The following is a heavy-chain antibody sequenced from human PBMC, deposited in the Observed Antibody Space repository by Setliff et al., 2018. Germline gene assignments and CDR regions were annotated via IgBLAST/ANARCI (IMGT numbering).Heavy chain of an antibody. CDR3: ARHLARGMQIFGVAPRFGY. V-gene: IGHV3-23*01. CDR2: IHVSGGST. D-gene: IGHD3-3*01. CDR1: TFTFSKYA. Sequence: GGSLRLSCVASTFTFSKYAVTWVRQAPGKGLEWVSSIHVSGGSTYYADSVKGRFTISRDNSGNTLYLQMNSLRAEDTAVYYCARHLARGMQIFGVAPRFGYWGQGTLVTVSS. J-gene: IGHJ4*02.